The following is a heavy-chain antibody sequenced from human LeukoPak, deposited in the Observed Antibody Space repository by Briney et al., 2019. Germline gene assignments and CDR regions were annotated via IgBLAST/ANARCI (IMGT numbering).Heavy chain of an antibody. CDR3: ASGKAARPNWIPGIAVAGTFLRY. Sequence: SETLSLTCAVYGGSFSGYYWSWIRQPPGKGLEWIGEINHSGSTNYNPSLKSRVTISVDTSKNQFSLKLSSVTAADTAVHYCASGKAARPNWIPGIAVAGTFLRYWGQGTLVTVSS. V-gene: IGHV4-34*01. CDR1: GGSFSGYY. CDR2: INHSGST. J-gene: IGHJ4*02. D-gene: IGHD6-19*01.